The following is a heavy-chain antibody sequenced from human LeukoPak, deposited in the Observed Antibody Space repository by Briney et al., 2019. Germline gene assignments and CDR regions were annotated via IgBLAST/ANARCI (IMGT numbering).Heavy chain of an antibody. Sequence: GESLKISCKGSGYSFTSYWISWVRQMPGKGLEWMGRIDPSDSYTNYSPSFQGHVTISADKSISTAYLQWSSLKASDTAMYYCARRPPASSSWDSWGQGTPVTVSS. D-gene: IGHD6-13*01. V-gene: IGHV5-10-1*01. CDR1: GYSFTSYW. CDR2: IDPSDSYT. J-gene: IGHJ4*02. CDR3: ARRPPASSSWDS.